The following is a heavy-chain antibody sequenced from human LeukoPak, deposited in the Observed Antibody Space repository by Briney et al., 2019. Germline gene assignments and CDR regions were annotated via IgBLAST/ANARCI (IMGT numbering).Heavy chain of an antibody. CDR1: GGSISSYY. D-gene: IGHD6-13*01. Sequence: SETLSLTCTVSGGSISSYYWSWIRQPPGKGLEWIGCIYYSGSTNYNPSLKSRVTISVDTSKNQFSLKLSSVTAADTAVYYCARDRAAAGFYDYWGQGTLVTVSS. J-gene: IGHJ4*02. CDR2: IYYSGST. CDR3: ARDRAAAGFYDY. V-gene: IGHV4-59*01.